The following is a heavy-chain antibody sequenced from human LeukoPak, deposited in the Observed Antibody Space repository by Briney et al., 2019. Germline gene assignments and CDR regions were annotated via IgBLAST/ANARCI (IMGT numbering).Heavy chain of an antibody. V-gene: IGHV1-2*02. CDR3: AREHSSSSGKVFDY. CDR1: GYTFPGSY. CDR2: INPNSGGT. J-gene: IGHJ4*02. D-gene: IGHD6-6*01. Sequence: ASVKVSCKASGYTFPGSYMHWVRQAPGQGLEWMGWINPNSGGTNYAQKFQGRVTMTRDTSISTAYMELSRLRSDDTAVYYCAREHSSSSGKVFDYWGQGTLVTVSS.